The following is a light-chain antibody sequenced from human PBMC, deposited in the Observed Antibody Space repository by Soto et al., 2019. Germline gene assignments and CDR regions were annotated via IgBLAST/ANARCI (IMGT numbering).Light chain of an antibody. Sequence: QSVLTQPPSVSGTPGQRVTVSCSGSISNIGNNYVYWFQQLPGTAPKVLSNRNDQRPSGVPDRFSGSKSGTSASLAISGLRSEDEAEYYCAAWDDTVRSYVFGTGTKLTVL. CDR1: ISNIGNNY. V-gene: IGLV1-47*01. CDR3: AAWDDTVRSYV. J-gene: IGLJ1*01. CDR2: RND.